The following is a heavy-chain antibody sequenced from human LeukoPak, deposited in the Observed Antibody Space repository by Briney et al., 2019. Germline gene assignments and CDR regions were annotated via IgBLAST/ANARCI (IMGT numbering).Heavy chain of an antibody. CDR3: ARAGRMDV. CDR2: IYHSGST. CDR1: GGSISSGGYY. J-gene: IGHJ6*04. Sequence: PSQTLSLTCTVSGGSISSGGYYWSWIRQPPGKGLEWIGYIYHSGSTYYNPSLKSRVTISEDRSKNQFSLKLSSVTAADTAVYYCARAGRMDVWGKGTTVTVSS. V-gene: IGHV4-30-2*01.